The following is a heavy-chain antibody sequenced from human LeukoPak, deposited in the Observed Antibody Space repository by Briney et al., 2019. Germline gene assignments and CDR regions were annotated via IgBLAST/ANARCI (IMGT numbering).Heavy chain of an antibody. Sequence: PGGSLRLSCAASRFTFNNYWMSWVRQAPGKGLEWVAHIKQDGSEKYYVDSVKGRFTISRDNAKNSLYLQMNSLRAEDTAVYYCARVGTSYYYDSGSYYRPYYFDHWGQGTLVTVSS. CDR2: IKQDGSEK. D-gene: IGHD3-10*01. CDR3: ARVGTSYYYDSGSYYRPYYFDH. J-gene: IGHJ4*02. V-gene: IGHV3-7*03. CDR1: RFTFNNYW.